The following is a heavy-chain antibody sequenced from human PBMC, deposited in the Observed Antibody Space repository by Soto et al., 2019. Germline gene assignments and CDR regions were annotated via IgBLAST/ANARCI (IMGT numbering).Heavy chain of an antibody. CDR2: ISWNSGSI. J-gene: IGHJ4*02. Sequence: GGSLRLSCAASGFTFDDYAMHWVRQAPGKGLEWVSGISWNSGSIGYADSVKGRFTISRDNAKNSLYLQMNSLRAEDTALYYCAKDMPPYSSSSGPFDYWGQGTLVTVSS. D-gene: IGHD6-6*01. V-gene: IGHV3-9*01. CDR3: AKDMPPYSSSSGPFDY. CDR1: GFTFDDYA.